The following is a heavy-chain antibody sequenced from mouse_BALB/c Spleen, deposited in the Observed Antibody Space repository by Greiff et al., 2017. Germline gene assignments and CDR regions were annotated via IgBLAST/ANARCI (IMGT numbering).Heavy chain of an antibody. J-gene: IGHJ4*01. Sequence: EVQLQQSGGGLVQPGGSRKLSCAASGFTFSSFGMHWVRQAPEKGLEWVAYISRGSSTIYYADTVKGRFTISRDNTNNTLFLQMTSIRSEDTTMYYCARRNWDDYAMDYWGQGTTVTVSA. D-gene: IGHD4-1*01. CDR2: ISRGSSTI. CDR1: GFTFSSFG. V-gene: IGHV5-17*02. CDR3: ARRNWDDYAMDY.